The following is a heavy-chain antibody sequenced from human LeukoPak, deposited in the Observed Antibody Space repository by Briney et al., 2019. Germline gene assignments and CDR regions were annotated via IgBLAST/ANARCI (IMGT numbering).Heavy chain of an antibody. CDR3: AKEIIGSSSWYSPAFDI. CDR2: ISGSGGST. CDR1: GFTFSSYA. V-gene: IGHV3-23*01. D-gene: IGHD6-13*01. Sequence: PGGSLRLSCAASGFTFSSYAMSWFRQAPGKGLEWVSAISGSGGSTYYADSVKGRFTISRDNSKNTLYLQMDSLRAEDTAVYYCAKEIIGSSSWYSPAFDIWGQGTMVTVSS. J-gene: IGHJ3*02.